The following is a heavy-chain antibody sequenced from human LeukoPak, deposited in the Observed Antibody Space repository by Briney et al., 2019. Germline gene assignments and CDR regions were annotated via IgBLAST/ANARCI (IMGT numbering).Heavy chain of an antibody. CDR1: GGIFSSYA. J-gene: IGHJ4*02. CDR3: ARALPGDGDLFFDY. V-gene: IGHV1-69*05. D-gene: IGHD4-17*01. Sequence: ASVKVSCKASGGIFSSYAISWVRQAPGQGLEWMGGIIPIFGTANYAQKFQGRVTITTDESTSTAYMELSSLRSGDTAVYYCARALPGDGDLFFDYWGQGTLVTVSS. CDR2: IIPIFGTA.